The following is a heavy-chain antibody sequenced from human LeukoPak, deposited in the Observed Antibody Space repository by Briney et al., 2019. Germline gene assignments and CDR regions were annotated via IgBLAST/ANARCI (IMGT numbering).Heavy chain of an antibody. Sequence: SETLSLTCTVSGGSISSGGYYWSWIRQHPGKGLEWIGYIYYSGSTYYNPSLKSRVTISVDTSKNQFSLKLSSVTAADTAVYYCARGIQLWSGPDSHYYFDYWGQGTLVTVSS. D-gene: IGHD5-18*01. V-gene: IGHV4-31*03. CDR2: IYYSGST. CDR1: GGSISSGGYY. J-gene: IGHJ4*02. CDR3: ARGIQLWSGPDSHYYFDY.